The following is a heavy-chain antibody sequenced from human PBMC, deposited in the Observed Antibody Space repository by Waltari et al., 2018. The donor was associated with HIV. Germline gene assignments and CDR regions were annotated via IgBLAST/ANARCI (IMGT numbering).Heavy chain of an antibody. Sequence: QVHLVQSGAEMKKPGASVKVSCKASGYTFLSYGISWVRHDPGHVLEWMGWIRTYTSNTNSAQGLQGRVTMTTDTPTTTAYMELRSLTSDDAAVYYCARDGLRYSGTFYSDYWGQGTLVTVSS. CDR1: GYTFLSYG. J-gene: IGHJ4*02. V-gene: IGHV1-18*01. CDR3: ARDGLRYSGTFYSDY. CDR2: IRTYTSNT. D-gene: IGHD1-26*01.